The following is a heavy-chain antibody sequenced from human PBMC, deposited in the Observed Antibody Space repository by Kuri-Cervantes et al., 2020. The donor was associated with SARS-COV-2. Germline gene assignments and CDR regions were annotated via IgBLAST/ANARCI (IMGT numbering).Heavy chain of an antibody. CDR3: ARDLSENSSGWYLDY. V-gene: IGHV1-2*02. CDR2: INPNSGGT. J-gene: IGHJ4*02. Sequence: ASVKVSCKASGYTFTGYYMHWVRQAPGQGLEWMGWINPNSGGTNYAQKFQGRVTMTTDTSTSTAYMELRSLRSDDTAVYYCARDLSENSSGWYLDYWGQGTLVTVSS. D-gene: IGHD6-19*01. CDR1: GYTFTGYY.